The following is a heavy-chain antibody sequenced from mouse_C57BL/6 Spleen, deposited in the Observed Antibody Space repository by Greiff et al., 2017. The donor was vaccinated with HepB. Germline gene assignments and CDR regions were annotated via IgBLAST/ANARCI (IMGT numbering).Heavy chain of an antibody. J-gene: IGHJ3*01. V-gene: IGHV1-72*01. CDR1: GYTFTSYW. Sequence: VQLQQPGAELVKPGASVKLSCKASGYTFTSYWMHWVKQRPGRGLEWIGRIGPNSGGTKYNEKFKGKATLTVDKPSSTAYMQRSSLTSEDSAVYYCARGYYYGSSWFADWGQGTLVTVSA. D-gene: IGHD1-1*01. CDR2: IGPNSGGT. CDR3: ARGYYYGSSWFAD.